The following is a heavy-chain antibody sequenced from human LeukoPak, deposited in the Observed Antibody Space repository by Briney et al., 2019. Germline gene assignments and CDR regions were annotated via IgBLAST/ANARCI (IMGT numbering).Heavy chain of an antibody. CDR3: ARDSGSYLYYFDY. CDR2: ISSSSSTI. CDR1: GFTFSSYG. V-gene: IGHV3-48*01. Sequence: PGGSLRLSCAASGFTFSSYGMTWVRQAPGKGLEWVSYISSSSSTIYYADSVKGRFTTSRDNAKNSLYLQMNSLRAEDTAVYYCARDSGSYLYYFDYWGQGTLVTVPS. D-gene: IGHD1-26*01. J-gene: IGHJ4*02.